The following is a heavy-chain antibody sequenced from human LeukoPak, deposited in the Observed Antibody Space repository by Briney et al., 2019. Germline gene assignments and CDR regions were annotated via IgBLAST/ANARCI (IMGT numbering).Heavy chain of an antibody. CDR1: GLTFSDYS. V-gene: IGHV3-48*02. J-gene: IGHJ6*02. Sequence: GGSLRLSCAASGLTFSDYSMHWVRKAPGKGLEWVLYISSSSRSINYADSVRGRFTISRDNAKNSLYLQMSSLRDEDTAVYYCARSPHYGYYYGMDVWGQGTTVTVSS. CDR2: ISSSSRSI. CDR3: ARSPHYGYYYGMDV.